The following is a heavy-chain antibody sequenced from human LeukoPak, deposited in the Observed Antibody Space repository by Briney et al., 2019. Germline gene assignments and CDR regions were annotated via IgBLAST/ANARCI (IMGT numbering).Heavy chain of an antibody. CDR1: GFTVSGNY. V-gene: IGHV3-53*01. D-gene: IGHD3-10*01. CDR2: VYTDGNI. CDR3: AKGKFGDPLNY. J-gene: IGHJ4*02. Sequence: GGSLRLSCTASGFTVSGNYMNWVRQAPGKGLEWVSVVYTDGNIYYADSVKGRFTISKDNSKNTVDLLMNSVRAEDTALYYCAKGKFGDPLNYWGQGTLVTVSS.